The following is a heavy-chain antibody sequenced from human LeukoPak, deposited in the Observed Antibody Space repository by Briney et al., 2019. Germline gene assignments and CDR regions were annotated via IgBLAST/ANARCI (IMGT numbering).Heavy chain of an antibody. CDR3: AKWGDYDILTGYYVPDY. CDR2: ITGSDGSS. D-gene: IGHD3-9*01. CDR1: GFTFTNYA. V-gene: IGHV3-23*01. J-gene: IGHJ4*02. Sequence: GRSLRLSCAASGFTFTNYAMSWVRQAPGKGLEWVSAITGSDGSSYYADSVKGRFTISRDNSKNTLYLQVNSLRAEDTAVYYCAKWGDYDILTGYYVPDYWGQGTLVTVSS.